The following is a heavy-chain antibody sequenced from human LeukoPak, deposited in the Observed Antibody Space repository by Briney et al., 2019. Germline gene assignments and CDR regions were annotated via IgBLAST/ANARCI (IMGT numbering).Heavy chain of an antibody. CDR2: ISAYSGNT. J-gene: IGHJ3*02. Sequence: ASVKVSCKASGYTFTSYGISWVRQAPGQGLEWMGWISAYSGNTNYAQKLQGRVTMTTDTSTSTAYMELRSLRSDDTAVYYCARRSQYYDFWSGYSTDDAFDIWGQGTMVTVSS. V-gene: IGHV1-18*01. CDR3: ARRSQYYDFWSGYSTDDAFDI. D-gene: IGHD3-3*01. CDR1: GYTFTSYG.